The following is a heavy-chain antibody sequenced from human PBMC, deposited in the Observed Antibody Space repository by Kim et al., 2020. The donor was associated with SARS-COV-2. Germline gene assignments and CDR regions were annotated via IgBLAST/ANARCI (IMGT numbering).Heavy chain of an antibody. V-gene: IGHV3-23*01. CDR3: AKAAAIDNWFDP. D-gene: IGHD6-13*01. J-gene: IGHJ5*02. Sequence: YADPVKRRFTISRDNSHNTLYMQMNSRRVKNTAIYYCAKAAAIDNWFDPWGQGTLVTVAS.